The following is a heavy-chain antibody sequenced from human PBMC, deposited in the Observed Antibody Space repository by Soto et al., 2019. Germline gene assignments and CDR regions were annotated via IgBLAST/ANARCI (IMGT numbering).Heavy chain of an antibody. CDR2: ISGSGTTV. V-gene: IGHV3-48*03. D-gene: IGHD6-19*01. CDR1: GFTFSSYE. J-gene: IGHJ4*02. Sequence: GGSLRLSCAASGFTFSSYEMNWVRQAPGKGLEWVSYISGSGTTVSYADSVKGRFTISRDNAKNSVFLQMNSLRVEDTAVYYCARESGSGAFDYLGQGTLVTVS. CDR3: ARESGSGAFDY.